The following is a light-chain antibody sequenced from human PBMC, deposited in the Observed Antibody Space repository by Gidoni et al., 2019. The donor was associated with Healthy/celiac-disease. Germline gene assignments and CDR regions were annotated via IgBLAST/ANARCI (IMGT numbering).Light chain of an antibody. J-gene: IGKJ4*01. CDR2: AAS. V-gene: IGKV1-39*01. CDR1: QSINSY. Sequence: DIQTTQSPSSLSASVGDRVTITCRASQSINSYLNWYQQKPGKAPKLLIYAASSLQSGVPSRFSGSGSGTDFTLTISSLQPEDFATYYCQQSYSTPLTFGGGTKVEIK. CDR3: QQSYSTPLT.